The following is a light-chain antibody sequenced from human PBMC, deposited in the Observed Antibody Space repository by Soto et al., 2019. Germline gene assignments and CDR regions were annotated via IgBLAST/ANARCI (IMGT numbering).Light chain of an antibody. CDR1: QDISNY. V-gene: IGKV1-33*01. J-gene: IGKJ4*01. CDR3: QQYDNLPSLT. CDR2: DAS. Sequence: DIPMTQSPSSLSASVGDRVTITCQASQDISNYLNWYQQKPGKAPKLLIYDASNLETGVPSRFSGSGSGTDFTFTISSLQPEVIATYYCQQYDNLPSLTFGGGTKVEIK.